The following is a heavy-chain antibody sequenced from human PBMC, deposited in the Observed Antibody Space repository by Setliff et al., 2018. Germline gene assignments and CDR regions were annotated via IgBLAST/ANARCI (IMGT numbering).Heavy chain of an antibody. J-gene: IGHJ4*02. CDR2: INPDGSEK. CDR1: GLTFNSYA. D-gene: IGHD3-10*01. CDR3: FGAGTCSY. V-gene: IGHV3-7*01. Sequence: PGGSLRLSCAASGLTFNSYAISWVRQAPGKGLEWLASINPDGSEKYYVDSVEGRFTISRDNAKNSLSLQMNNLRTEDTAIYYCFGAGTCSYWGQGTLVTVS.